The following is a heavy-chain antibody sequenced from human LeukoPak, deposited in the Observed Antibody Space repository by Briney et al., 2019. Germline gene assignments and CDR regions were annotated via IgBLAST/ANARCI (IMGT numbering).Heavy chain of an antibody. J-gene: IGHJ6*03. Sequence: SQTLSLTCAISGDSVSRNSAAWTWIRQSPSRGLEWLGRTYYRSKWYNDYGVSVQSGITINPDTSKNQFSLQLNSVTPEDTAVYYCARGRVTTIANYYYYYIDVWGKGTTVTVSS. V-gene: IGHV6-1*01. CDR1: GDSVSRNSAA. CDR2: TYYRSKWYN. CDR3: ARGRVTTIANYYYYYIDV. D-gene: IGHD4-17*01.